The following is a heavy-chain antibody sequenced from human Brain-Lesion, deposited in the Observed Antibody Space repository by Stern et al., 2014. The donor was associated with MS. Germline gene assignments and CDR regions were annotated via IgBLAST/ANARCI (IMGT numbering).Heavy chain of an antibody. V-gene: IGHV4-39*01. Sequence: MQLVESGPGLVKPSETLSLTCTVSGGSISSSTYYWAWIRQPPGKGLEWIGNIYYSGFTYYNPSLKSRVTISVDMSKNHFSPHLGPVTAADPAIYYCARHDSVPRPSQLYSARDRGPGYFDYWGQGTLVTVSS. CDR3: ARHDSVPRPSQLYSARDRGPGYFDY. D-gene: IGHD1-26*01. J-gene: IGHJ4*02. CDR1: GGSISSSTYY. CDR2: IYYSGFT.